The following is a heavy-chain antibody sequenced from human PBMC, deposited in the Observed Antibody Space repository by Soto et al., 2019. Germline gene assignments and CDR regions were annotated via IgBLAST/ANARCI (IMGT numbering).Heavy chain of an antibody. CDR1: SVTFSKTW. Sequence: EVQLVESGGGLVKPGGSLRLSCVVSSVTFSKTWMNCVLQAPGKGREWVGRGKGKSDGGTADYAAPVQGRFTVSRDDSEDTVYLQMNSLKAEDTAVYYCVYNMDVWGQGTTVTVSS. V-gene: IGHV3-15*07. J-gene: IGHJ6*02. CDR3: VYNMDV. CDR2: GKGKSDGGTA. D-gene: IGHD1-1*01.